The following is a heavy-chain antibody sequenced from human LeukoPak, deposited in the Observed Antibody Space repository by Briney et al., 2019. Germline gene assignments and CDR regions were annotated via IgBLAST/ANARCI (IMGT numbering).Heavy chain of an antibody. CDR2: ISGDGIST. V-gene: IGHV3-43*02. D-gene: IGHD6-19*01. J-gene: IGHJ5*01. Sequence: PGGSLRLSCAASGFSFDDYAIHWVRQAPGKGLEWVSLISGDGISTFYADSVKGRFTISRDNRKNSQYLQMKRLTTEDPPQYFCARDVSGWYKRWFDSWGQGTLVTVSS. CDR3: ARDVSGWYKRWFDS. CDR1: GFSFDDYA.